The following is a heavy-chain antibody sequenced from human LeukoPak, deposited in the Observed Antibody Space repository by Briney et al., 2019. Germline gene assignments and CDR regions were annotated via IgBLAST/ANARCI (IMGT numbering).Heavy chain of an antibody. CDR2: INSDGSST. J-gene: IGHJ6*02. D-gene: IGHD2-2*02. V-gene: IGHV3-74*01. CDR1: GFTFSNHW. CDR3: ARANCYNNYGMDV. Sequence: GGSLRLSCAASGFTFSNHWMHLVRQVPGKGLVWVSRINSDGSSTSYADSVKGRFTISRDNAKSTLYLQMNSLRAEDTAVHYCARANCYNNYGMDVWGQGTTVTVSS.